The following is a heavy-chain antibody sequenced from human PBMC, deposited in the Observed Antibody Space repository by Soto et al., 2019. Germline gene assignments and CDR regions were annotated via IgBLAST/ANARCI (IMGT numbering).Heavy chain of an antibody. Sequence: EVQLLESGGGLVQPGGSLRLSCAASGFTFSSYAMSWVRQAPGKGLEWVSAISGSGGSTYYADSVKGRFTISRDNSKNTLYLQMNSLRAEDTAVYYCAKAGSSGSHSVAYWYCDLWGRGTLVTVSS. CDR3: AKAGSSGSHSVAYWYCDL. CDR2: ISGSGGST. CDR1: GFTFSSYA. J-gene: IGHJ2*01. V-gene: IGHV3-23*01. D-gene: IGHD1-26*01.